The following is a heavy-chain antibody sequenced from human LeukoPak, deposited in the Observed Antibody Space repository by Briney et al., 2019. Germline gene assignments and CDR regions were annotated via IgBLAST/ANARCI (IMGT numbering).Heavy chain of an antibody. D-gene: IGHD3-10*01. V-gene: IGHV4-31*03. J-gene: IGHJ5*02. Sequence: PSETLSLTCTVSGGSISSGGYYWSWIRQHPGKGLEWIGYIYYSGSTYYNPSLKSRVTISVDTSKIQFSLKLSSVTAADTAVYYCARSESYVGWFDPWGQGTLVTVSS. CDR1: GGSISSGGYY. CDR2: IYYSGST. CDR3: ARSESYVGWFDP.